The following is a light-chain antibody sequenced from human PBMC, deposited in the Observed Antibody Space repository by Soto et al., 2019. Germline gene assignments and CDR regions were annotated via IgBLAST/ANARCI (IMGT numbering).Light chain of an antibody. J-gene: IGLJ1*01. CDR1: SSNLGAGYD. CDR2: GNR. V-gene: IGLV1-40*01. CDR3: CSYADNNDYV. Sequence: QSVLTQPPSVSGAPGQRVTISCTGNSSNLGAGYDVHWYQQLPGAAPKLVIFGNRNRPSGVPERFSGSKSGTSASLAITGLQAEDEADYYCCSYADNNDYVFGTGTKLTVL.